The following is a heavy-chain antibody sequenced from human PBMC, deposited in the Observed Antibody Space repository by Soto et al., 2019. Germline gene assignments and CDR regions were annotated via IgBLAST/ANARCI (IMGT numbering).Heavy chain of an antibody. CDR2: IGTAGDT. J-gene: IGHJ6*02. CDR3: ARDRVRDGYNLNYYYYGMDV. V-gene: IGHV3-13*01. CDR1: GFTFSSYD. Sequence: GGSLRLSCAASGFTFSSYDMHWVRQATGKGLEWVSAIGTAGDTYYPGSVKGRFTISRENAKNSLYLQMNSLRAEDTAVYYCARDRVRDGYNLNYYYYGMDVWGQGTTVTVSS. D-gene: IGHD5-12*01.